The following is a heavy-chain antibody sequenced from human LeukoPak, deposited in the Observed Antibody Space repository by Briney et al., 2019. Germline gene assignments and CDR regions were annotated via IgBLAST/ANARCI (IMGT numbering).Heavy chain of an antibody. CDR1: GGSISSSSYY. D-gene: IGHD2-2*01. Sequence: SETLSLTCTVSGGSISSSSYYWGWIRQPPGKGLEWIGSIYYSGSTYYNPSLKSRVTISVDTSKNQFSLKLSSVTAADTAVYYCAISSTSVYDPWGQGTLVTVSS. CDR3: AISSTSVYDP. V-gene: IGHV4-39*07. CDR2: IYYSGST. J-gene: IGHJ5*02.